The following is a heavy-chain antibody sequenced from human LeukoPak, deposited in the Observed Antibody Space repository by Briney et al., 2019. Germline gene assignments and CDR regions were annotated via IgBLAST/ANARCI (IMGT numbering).Heavy chain of an antibody. CDR2: IIPIFGTA. CDR3: LYCSGGSCYPKIDY. CDR1: GGTFSSYA. Sequence: ASVKVSRKASGGTFSSYAISWVRQAPGQGLEWIGGIIPIFGTANYAQKFQGRVTITADESTSTAYMELSSLRSEDTAVYYCLYCSGGSCYPKIDYWGQGTLVTVSS. D-gene: IGHD2-15*01. J-gene: IGHJ4*02. V-gene: IGHV1-69*13.